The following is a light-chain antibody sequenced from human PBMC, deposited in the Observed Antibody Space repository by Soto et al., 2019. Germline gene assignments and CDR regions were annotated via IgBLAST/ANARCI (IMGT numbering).Light chain of an antibody. V-gene: IGLV1-44*01. CDR2: TNN. CDR3: ASWDHSLNGLYV. CDR1: SSNIGGNT. Sequence: QSVLTQPPSVYGTPGQRVTISCSGSSSNIGGNTVNWYQQLPGTAPKLLIHTNNQRPSGVPDRFSGSKSGTSASLAISGLQSEDEADYYCASWDHSLNGLYVFGTGTKVTVL. J-gene: IGLJ1*01.